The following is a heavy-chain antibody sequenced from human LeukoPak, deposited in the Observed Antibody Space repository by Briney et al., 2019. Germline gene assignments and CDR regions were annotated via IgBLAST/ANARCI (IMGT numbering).Heavy chain of an antibody. Sequence: KPSETLSLTCAVSGGSISSYYWSWIRQPPGKGLEWIGYIYYSGSTNYNPSLKSRVTISVDTSKNQFSLKLSSVTAADTAVYYCARVRGYCSGGSCYGYWYFDLWGRGTLVTVSS. J-gene: IGHJ2*01. CDR2: IYYSGST. V-gene: IGHV4-59*13. CDR1: GGSISSYY. CDR3: ARVRGYCSGGSCYGYWYFDL. D-gene: IGHD2-15*01.